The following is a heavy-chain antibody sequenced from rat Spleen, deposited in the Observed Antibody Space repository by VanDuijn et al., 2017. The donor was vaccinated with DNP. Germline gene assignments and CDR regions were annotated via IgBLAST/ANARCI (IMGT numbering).Heavy chain of an antibody. J-gene: IGHJ3*01. V-gene: IGHV5-25*01. D-gene: IGHD1-12*02. CDR2: ISTGGGST. CDR3: ARHSYYDGSYGNWFAY. Sequence: EVQLVESGGGLVQPGRSLKLSCAASGFTFSNYYMAWVRQAPTKGLEWVAYISTGGGSTYYRDSVKGRFTISRDNAKSTLYLQMDSLRSEDTATYYCARHSYYDGSYGNWFAYWGQGTLVTVSS. CDR1: GFTFSNYY.